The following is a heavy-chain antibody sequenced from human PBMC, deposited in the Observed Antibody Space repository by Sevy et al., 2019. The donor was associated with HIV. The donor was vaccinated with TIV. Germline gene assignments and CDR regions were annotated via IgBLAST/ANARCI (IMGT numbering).Heavy chain of an antibody. J-gene: IGHJ4*02. CDR1: GFTFGDYA. CDR2: LKHKAYGGTL. D-gene: IGHD3-16*01. V-gene: IGHV3-49*04. Sequence: GGSLRLSCTGSGFTFGDYAMSWVRQAPGKGLEWVAFLKHKAYGGTLDYVASVKGRVSISRDDTKSIAHLQMNDLKTDDTTINYCTRGKGAQSIFDSWGQGALVTVSS. CDR3: TRGKGAQSIFDS.